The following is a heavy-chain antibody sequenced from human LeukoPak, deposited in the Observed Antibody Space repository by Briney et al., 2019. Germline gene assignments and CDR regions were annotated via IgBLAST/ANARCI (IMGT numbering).Heavy chain of an antibody. V-gene: IGHV3-53*01. D-gene: IGHD3-10*01. CDR3: ARSLRVRGVPDYMDV. J-gene: IGHJ6*03. Sequence: SGGSLRLSCGASGFTFSSYAMTWVRQAPGKGLEWVSVIHKNAITYYADTVKGRFTISRDNSKNMLYLQMNRLRAEDTAVYYCARSLRVRGVPDYMDVWGKGTTVIISS. CDR2: IHKNAIT. CDR1: GFTFSSYA.